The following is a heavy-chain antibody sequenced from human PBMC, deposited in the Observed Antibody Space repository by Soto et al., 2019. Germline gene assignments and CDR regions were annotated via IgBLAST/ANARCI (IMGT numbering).Heavy chain of an antibody. D-gene: IGHD2-2*01. CDR2: ISHSGDT. CDR3: TRIYCTTTSCFINGMDV. Sequence: PSETLSLTCAVSGYVITNGYHWGWIRQPPGKELEWIGTISHSGDTYYNPSLKSRVTISIDTAKNHLSLILSSATAADTATYYCTRIYCTTTSCFINGMDVWGQGNTVT. V-gene: IGHV4-38-2*01. J-gene: IGHJ6*02. CDR1: GYVITNGYH.